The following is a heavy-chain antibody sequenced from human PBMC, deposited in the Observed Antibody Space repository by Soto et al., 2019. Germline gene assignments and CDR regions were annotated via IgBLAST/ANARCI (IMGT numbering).Heavy chain of an antibody. J-gene: IGHJ4*02. D-gene: IGHD2-2*01. CDR2: IYYSGST. CDR3: ARHGFECSSTSCYAGVRGYFDY. CDR1: GGSISSSSYY. Sequence: SETLSLTCTVSGGSISSSSYYWGWIRQPPGKGLEWIGSIYYSGSTYYNPSLKSRVTISVDTSKNQFSLKLSSVTAADTAVYYCARHGFECSSTSCYAGVRGYFDYWGQGTLVTVSS. V-gene: IGHV4-39*01.